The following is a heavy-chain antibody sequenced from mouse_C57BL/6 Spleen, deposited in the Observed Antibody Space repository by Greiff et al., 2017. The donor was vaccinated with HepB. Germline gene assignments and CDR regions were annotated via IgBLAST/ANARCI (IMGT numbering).Heavy chain of an antibody. CDR2: IYPGDGDT. CDR1: GYAFSSSW. CDR3: ARSRNSNYWYFDV. V-gene: IGHV1-82*01. D-gene: IGHD2-5*01. J-gene: IGHJ1*03. Sequence: VQLQQSGPELVKPGASVKISCKASGYAFSSSWMNWVKQRPGKGLEWIGRIYPGDGDTNYNGKFKGKATLTADKSSSTAYMQLGSLTSEDSAVYFCARSRNSNYWYFDVWGTGTTVTVSS.